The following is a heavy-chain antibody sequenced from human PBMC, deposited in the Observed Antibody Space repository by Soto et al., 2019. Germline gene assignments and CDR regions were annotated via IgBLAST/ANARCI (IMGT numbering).Heavy chain of an antibody. Sequence: ASVKVSCKASGYAFTGYDMHWVLQAPGQGLEWMGWINPNSGGTNYAQKFQGRVTMTRDTSISTAYMELSRLRSDDTAVYYCASSGIAARRYYYYGMDVWGQGTTVTVSS. CDR2: INPNSGGT. J-gene: IGHJ6*02. V-gene: IGHV1-2*02. CDR3: ASSGIAARRYYYYGMDV. CDR1: GYAFTGYD. D-gene: IGHD6-6*01.